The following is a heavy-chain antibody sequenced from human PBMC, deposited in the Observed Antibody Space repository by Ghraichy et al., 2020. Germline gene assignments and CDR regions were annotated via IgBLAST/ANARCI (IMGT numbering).Heavy chain of an antibody. Sequence: GGSLRLSCAASGFTFSSYAMSWVRQAPGKGLEWVSAISGSGGSTYYADSVKGRFTISRDNSKNTLYLQMNSLRAEDTAVYYCAKEGDYGDYGGGEDFDYWGQGTLVTVSS. CDR2: ISGSGGST. D-gene: IGHD4-17*01. V-gene: IGHV3-23*01. CDR3: AKEGDYGDYGGGEDFDY. CDR1: GFTFSSYA. J-gene: IGHJ4*02.